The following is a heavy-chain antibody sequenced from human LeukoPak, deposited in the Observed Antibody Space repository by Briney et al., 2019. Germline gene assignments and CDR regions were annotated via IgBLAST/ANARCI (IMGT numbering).Heavy chain of an antibody. D-gene: IGHD3-22*01. J-gene: IGHJ4*02. V-gene: IGHV4-34*01. CDR2: INHSGST. CDR3: ATGAYDSSDHSPSY. Sequence: SETLSLTCAVYGGSFSGYYWSWIRQPPGKGLEWIGEINHSGSTNYNPSLKSRVTISVDTSKNQFSLKLSSVTAADTAVYYCATGAYDSSDHSPSYWGQGTLVTVSS. CDR1: GGSFSGYY.